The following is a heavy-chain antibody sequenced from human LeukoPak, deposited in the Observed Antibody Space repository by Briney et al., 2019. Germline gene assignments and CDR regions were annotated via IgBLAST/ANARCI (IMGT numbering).Heavy chain of an antibody. CDR1: GFTFSDYY. CDR3: ARGAALVGTASFIFDY. V-gene: IGHV3-11*01. Sequence: GGSLRLSCAASGFTFSDYYMSWIRQAPGKGLEWVSYISSSGSTIYYADSVKGRFTISRDSAKNSLYLQMNSLRAEDSAVYYCARGAALVGTASFIFDYWGQGILVTVSS. J-gene: IGHJ4*02. D-gene: IGHD1-26*01. CDR2: ISSSGSTI.